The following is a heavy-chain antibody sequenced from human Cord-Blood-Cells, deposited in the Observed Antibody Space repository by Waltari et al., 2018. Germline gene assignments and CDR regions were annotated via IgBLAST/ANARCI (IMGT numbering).Heavy chain of an antibody. CDR3: ARGLYDAFDI. Sequence: QVQLVESGGGLVKPGGSLRLSCAASGFTFSDYYMSWIRQAPGKVLEWFYNISSSGSTIYYADSVKGRLTLSRDKAKNSLYLQMNSLRAEDTAVYYCARGLYDAFDIWGQGTMVTVSS. V-gene: IGHV3-11*01. CDR2: ISSSGSTI. CDR1: GFTFSDYY. J-gene: IGHJ3*02.